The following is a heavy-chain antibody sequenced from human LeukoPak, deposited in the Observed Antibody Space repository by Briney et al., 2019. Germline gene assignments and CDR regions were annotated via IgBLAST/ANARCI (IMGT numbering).Heavy chain of an antibody. Sequence: GGSLRLSCAASGFTFSSYSMNWVRQAPGKGLEWVSSISSSSSYIYYADSVKGRFTISRDNAKNSLYLQMNSLRAEDTAVYYCARDASLYSSCWFDYWGQGTLVTVSS. D-gene: IGHD6-13*01. J-gene: IGHJ4*02. CDR3: ARDASLYSSCWFDY. CDR2: ISSSSSYI. CDR1: GFTFSSYS. V-gene: IGHV3-21*01.